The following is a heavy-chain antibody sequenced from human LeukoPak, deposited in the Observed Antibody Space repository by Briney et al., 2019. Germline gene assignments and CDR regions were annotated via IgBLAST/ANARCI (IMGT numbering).Heavy chain of an antibody. CDR2: IFYSSST. CDR3: ARQIVVVVAATGSSYYYYMVI. J-gene: IGHJ6*03. CDR1: GDSIGTGDYY. D-gene: IGHD2-15*01. Sequence: SETLSLTCTVSGDSIGTGDYYWSWIRQPPGKGLEWIGYIFYSSSTYYSPSLQSRVTISLDTSKTQFSLKLRSVSALVPAVYYRARQIVVVVAATGSSYYYYMVISGKGTTVTVSS. V-gene: IGHV4-30-4*08.